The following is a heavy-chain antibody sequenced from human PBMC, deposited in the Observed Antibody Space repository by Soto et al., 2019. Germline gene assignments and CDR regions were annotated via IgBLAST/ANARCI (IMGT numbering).Heavy chain of an antibody. D-gene: IGHD3-10*01. J-gene: IGHJ6*03. V-gene: IGHV4-34*01. CDR3: ARGMVRGVIITLGAYYYMDV. CDR2: INHSGST. Sequence: SETLSLTCAVYGGSFSGYYWSWIRQPPGKGLEWIGEINHSGSTNYNPSIKSRVTISVDTSKNQFSLKLSSVTAADTAVYYCARGMVRGVIITLGAYYYMDVWGKGTTVTVSS. CDR1: GGSFSGYY.